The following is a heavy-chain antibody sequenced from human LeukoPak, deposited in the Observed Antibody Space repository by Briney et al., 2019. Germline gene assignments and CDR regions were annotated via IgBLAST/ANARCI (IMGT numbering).Heavy chain of an antibody. CDR1: GFTFDDYG. D-gene: IGHD3-10*01. Sequence: PGGSLRLSCAASGFTFDDYGMSWVRQDPGKGLEWVSGINWNGGSTGYADSVKGRFTISRDNAKNSLYLQMNSLRAEDTALYYCASLGGSGSTYYYYMDVWGKGTTVTVSS. CDR2: INWNGGST. J-gene: IGHJ6*03. CDR3: ASLGGSGSTYYYYMDV. V-gene: IGHV3-20*04.